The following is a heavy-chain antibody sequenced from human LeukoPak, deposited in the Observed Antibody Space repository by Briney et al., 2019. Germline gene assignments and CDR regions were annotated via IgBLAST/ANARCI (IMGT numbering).Heavy chain of an antibody. D-gene: IGHD5-24*01. Sequence: SETLSLTCTVSGGSITSSSYYWGWIRPPPGKGLQWIGSFYYSGSTYYNPSLKSRVTIYVDTSKNQFSLKLSSVTAADTAVYYCARGRRDGYNLEYFDKWGQGTLVTVSS. CDR3: ARGRRDGYNLEYFDK. CDR2: FYYSGST. CDR1: GGSITSSSYY. V-gene: IGHV4-39*01. J-gene: IGHJ4*02.